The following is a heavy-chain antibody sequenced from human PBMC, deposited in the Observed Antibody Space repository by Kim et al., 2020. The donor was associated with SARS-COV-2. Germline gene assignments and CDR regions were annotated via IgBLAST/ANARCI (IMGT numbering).Heavy chain of an antibody. Sequence: GGSLRLSCAASGFTFSSHWMHWVRQAPGKGLVWVSRIKSDGSSATYEESVRGRFTISRDNAENTLYLQMNSLRAEDTAVYFCARDRKPIFYCYYIHVWC. CDR3: ARDRKPIFYCYYIHV. CDR2: IKSDGSSA. V-gene: IGHV3-74*01. D-gene: IGHD2-15*01. CDR1: GFTFSSHW. J-gene: IGHJ6*03.